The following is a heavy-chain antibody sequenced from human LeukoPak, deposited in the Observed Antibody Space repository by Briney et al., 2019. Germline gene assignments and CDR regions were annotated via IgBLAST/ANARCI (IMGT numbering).Heavy chain of an antibody. CDR1: GYTFTSYG. CDR2: ISDYNGNT. CDR3: ATGAGSFPFDF. J-gene: IGHJ4*02. D-gene: IGHD6-19*01. Sequence: ASVKVSCKASGYTFTSYGISWVRQAPGQGLEWMGWISDYNGNTNYAQKFQGRVTMTEDTSTDRAYMELSSLRSEDTAVYYCATGAGSFPFDFWGQGTLVTVSS. V-gene: IGHV1-18*01.